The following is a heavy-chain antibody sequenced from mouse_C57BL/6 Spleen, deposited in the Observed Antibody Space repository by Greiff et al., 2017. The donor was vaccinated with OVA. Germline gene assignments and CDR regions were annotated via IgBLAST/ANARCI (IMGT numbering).Heavy chain of an antibody. CDR2: IDPSDSYT. CDR1: GYTFTSYW. J-gene: IGHJ2*01. Sequence: QVQLKESGAELVMPGASVKLSCKASGYTFTSYWMHWVKQRPGQGLEWIGEIDPSDSYTNYNQKFKGKSTLTVDKSSSTDYMQLSSLTSEDSAVYYCARGIPSSGTAYYFDYWGQGTTLTVSS. CDR3: ARGIPSSGTAYYFDY. V-gene: IGHV1-69*01. D-gene: IGHD4-1*01.